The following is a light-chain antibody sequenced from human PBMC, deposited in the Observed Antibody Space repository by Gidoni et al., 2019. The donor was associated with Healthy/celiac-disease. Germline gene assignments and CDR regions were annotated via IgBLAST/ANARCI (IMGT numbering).Light chain of an antibody. Sequence: SQMTQSPCSLSASVGDRVTITCRASQSISSYLNWYQQKPGKAPKLLIYAASSLQSWVPSRFSGSGSGTDFTLTICSLQTEDFATYYCQQSYITPPYTFGQGTKLEIK. J-gene: IGKJ2*01. CDR1: QSISSY. V-gene: IGKV1-39*01. CDR2: AAS. CDR3: QQSYITPPYT.